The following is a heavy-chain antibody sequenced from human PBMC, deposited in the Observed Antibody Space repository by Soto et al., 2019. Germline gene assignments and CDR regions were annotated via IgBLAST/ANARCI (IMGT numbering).Heavy chain of an antibody. CDR1: GGTFSSYA. J-gene: IGHJ6*02. CDR3: ARTTNYDVPDSYYYYYYGMHV. D-gene: IGHD3-3*01. Sequence: ASVKVSCKASGGTFSSYAISWVRQAPGQGPEWMGGIIPIFGTANYAQKFQGRVTITADESTSTAYMELSSLRSEDTAVYYCARTTNYDVPDSYYYYYYGMHVWGQGTTVTVSS. CDR2: IIPIFGTA. V-gene: IGHV1-69*13.